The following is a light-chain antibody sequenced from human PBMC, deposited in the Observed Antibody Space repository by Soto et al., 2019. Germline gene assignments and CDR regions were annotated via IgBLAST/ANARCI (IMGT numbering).Light chain of an antibody. CDR1: SSDVGGYNY. CDR2: DVS. J-gene: IGLJ2*01. CDR3: SSYTSSSTLV. V-gene: IGLV2-14*01. Sequence: QSALTQPASVSGSPGQSITISCTGTSSDVGGYNYVSWYQQHPGKATKLMIYDVSNRPSGVSNRLAGSKSGNTASLTISGLQAEDEADYYCSSYTSSSTLVFGGGTKLTVL.